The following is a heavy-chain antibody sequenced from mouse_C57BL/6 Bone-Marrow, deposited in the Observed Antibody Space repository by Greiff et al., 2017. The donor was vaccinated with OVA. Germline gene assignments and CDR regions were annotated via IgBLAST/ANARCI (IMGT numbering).Heavy chain of an antibody. CDR2: IDPANGNT. V-gene: IGHV14-3*01. CDR1: GFNIKNTY. Sequence: VQLQQSVAALVRPGASVKLSCTASGFNIKNTYMPWVKQRPEHVLAWIGRIDPANGNTKYAPKFQGKATITADTSSNTAYLQLSSLTSEDTAIYYCARGDSNYNTGFAYWGQGTLVTVSA. CDR3: ARGDSNYNTGFAY. D-gene: IGHD2-5*01. J-gene: IGHJ3*01.